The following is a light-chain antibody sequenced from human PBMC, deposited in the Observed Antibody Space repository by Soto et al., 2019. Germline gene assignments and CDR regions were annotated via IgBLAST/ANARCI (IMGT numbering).Light chain of an antibody. CDR3: QQYGGSLTWT. Sequence: EIVMTQSPATLSVSPGERAAVTCRASQSLSSNLAWYQQKPGQAPRLLIYGASSRATGIPDRFSGSGSGTDFTLTISRLEPEDFAVYYCQQYGGSLTWTFGQGTKVDSK. J-gene: IGKJ1*01. CDR1: QSLSSN. CDR2: GAS. V-gene: IGKV3-20*01.